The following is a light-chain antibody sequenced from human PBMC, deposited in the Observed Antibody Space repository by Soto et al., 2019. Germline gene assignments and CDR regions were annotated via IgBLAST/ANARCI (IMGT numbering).Light chain of an antibody. CDR1: QSVSSSY. CDR2: GAS. CDR3: QQYDKWTPT. J-gene: IGKJ1*01. V-gene: IGKV3-20*01. Sequence: EIVLTQSPGTLSLSPGERATLSCRASQSVSSSYLAWYQQKPGQAPRLLIYGASTRATGIPVRFSGSGSGTDCTRTISSLQSEDVAVDYCQQYDKWTPTFGQGTKVDIK.